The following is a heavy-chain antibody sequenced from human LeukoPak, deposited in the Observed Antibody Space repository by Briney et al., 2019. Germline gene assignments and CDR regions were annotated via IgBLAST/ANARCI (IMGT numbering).Heavy chain of an antibody. CDR2: ISAYNGNT. CDR1: GYTSTSYG. J-gene: IGHJ5*02. V-gene: IGHV1-18*01. D-gene: IGHD1-26*01. Sequence: ASVKVSCKASGYTSTSYGISWVRQAPGQGLEWMGWISAYNGNTNYAQKLQGRVTMTTDTSTSTAYMELRSLRSDDTAVYYCARDGSYPGTNWFDPWGQGTLVTVSS. CDR3: ARDGSYPGTNWFDP.